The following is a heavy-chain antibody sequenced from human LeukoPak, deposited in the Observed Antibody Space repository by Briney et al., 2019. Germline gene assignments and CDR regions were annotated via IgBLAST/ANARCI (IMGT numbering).Heavy chain of an antibody. CDR1: GFTFSSYS. V-gene: IGHV3-21*01. D-gene: IGHD3-22*01. CDR2: ISSSSSYI. CDR3: ARLPYYYDSSGYYRVGYFDL. Sequence: GGSLRLSCAASGFTFSSYSMNWVRQAPGKGLEWVSSISSSSSYIYYADSVKGRFTISRDNAKNSLYLQMNSLRAEDTAVYYCARLPYYYDSSGYYRVGYFDLWGRGTLVTVSS. J-gene: IGHJ2*01.